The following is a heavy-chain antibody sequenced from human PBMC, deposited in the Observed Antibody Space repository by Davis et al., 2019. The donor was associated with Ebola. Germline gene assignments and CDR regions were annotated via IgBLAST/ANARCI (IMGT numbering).Heavy chain of an antibody. Sequence: PSETLSLTCTVSGGSISSGGYYWSWIRQHPGKGLEWIGYIYYSGSTYYNPSLKSRVTISVDTSKNQFSLKLSSVTAADTAVYYCARVWGYTTNYYYYGMDVWGQGTTVTVSS. CDR3: ARVWGYTTNYYYYGMDV. CDR1: GGSISSGGYY. CDR2: IYYSGST. J-gene: IGHJ6*02. D-gene: IGHD3-16*01. V-gene: IGHV4-31*03.